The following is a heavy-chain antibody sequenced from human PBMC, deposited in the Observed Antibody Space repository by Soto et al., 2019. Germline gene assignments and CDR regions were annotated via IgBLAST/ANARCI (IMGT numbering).Heavy chain of an antibody. D-gene: IGHD2-2*01. J-gene: IGHJ6*01. V-gene: IGHV4-34*01. CDR3: ARGRFVVVPAAIYYYYGREG. CDR1: AGAFRWYF. Sequence: YATMSRTGPDYAGAFRWYFGSGLRLPPGKGLDWIGEINHSGSTNYNPSLKSRVTISVDTSKNQFSLKLSSVTAADTAVYYCARGRFVVVPAAIYYYYGREGWGRGPTVTVSA. CDR2: INHSGST.